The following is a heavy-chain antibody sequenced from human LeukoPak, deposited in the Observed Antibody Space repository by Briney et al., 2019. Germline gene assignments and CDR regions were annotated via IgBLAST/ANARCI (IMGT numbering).Heavy chain of an antibody. CDR1: GGSISSTNSY. V-gene: IGHV4-39*07. J-gene: IGHJ5*02. D-gene: IGHD3-10*01. CDR2: IYYSGTT. Sequence: PSETLSLTCTVSGGSISSTNSYWGWIRQPPGKGLEWIGSIYYSGTTYYNPSLKSRVAISVDTSKNQFSLKLTSVTAADTAVYYCARESMVRGATNWFDPWGQGTLVTVSS. CDR3: ARESMVRGATNWFDP.